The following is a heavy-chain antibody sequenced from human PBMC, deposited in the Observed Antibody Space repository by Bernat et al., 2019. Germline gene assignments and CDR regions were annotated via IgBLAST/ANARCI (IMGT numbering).Heavy chain of an antibody. D-gene: IGHD4/OR15-4a*01. CDR1: GFTFINAW. J-gene: IGHJ4*02. CDR3: ATDQIGSNPSRFDY. V-gene: IGHV3-15*07. CDR2: IKSKIDGGTT. Sequence: EVQLVESGGGLVKPGGSLRLSCAASGFTFINAWMNWVRQAPGEGLEWVGRIKSKIDGGTTDYGAPMKGRFTISRDDSKKTLYLQMNSLKTEDTAVYYCATDQIGSNPSRFDYWGQGTLVTVSS.